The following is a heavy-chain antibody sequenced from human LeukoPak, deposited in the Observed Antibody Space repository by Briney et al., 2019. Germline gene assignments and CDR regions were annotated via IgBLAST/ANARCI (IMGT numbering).Heavy chain of an antibody. V-gene: IGHV1-8*02. CDR2: MNPNSGNT. CDR1: GYTFTGYY. J-gene: IGHJ3*02. Sequence: GASVKVSCKASGYTFTGYYMHWVRQAPGQGLEWMGWMNPNSGNTGYAQKFQGRVTMTRNTSISTAYMELSSLRSEDTAVYYCVVVVPYDAFDIWGQGTMVTVSS. D-gene: IGHD2-21*01. CDR3: VVVVPYDAFDI.